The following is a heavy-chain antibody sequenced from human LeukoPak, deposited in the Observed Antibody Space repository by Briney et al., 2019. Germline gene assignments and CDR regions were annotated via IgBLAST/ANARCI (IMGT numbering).Heavy chain of an antibody. Sequence: GSLRLSCAASGFTFSSYSMNWVRQAPGKGLEWVSSISSSSSYIYYADSVKGRLTISRDNAKNSLYLQMNSLRAEDTAVYYCARDDLGYCSSTSCYGDDYWGQGTLVTVSS. V-gene: IGHV3-21*01. J-gene: IGHJ4*02. CDR3: ARDDLGYCSSTSCYGDDY. CDR2: ISSSSSYI. CDR1: GFTFSSYS. D-gene: IGHD2-2*01.